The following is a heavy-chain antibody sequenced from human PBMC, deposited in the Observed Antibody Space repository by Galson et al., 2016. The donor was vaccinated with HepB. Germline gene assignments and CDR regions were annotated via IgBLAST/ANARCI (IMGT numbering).Heavy chain of an antibody. Sequence: SLRLSCAASGFTFNAHWMNWVHQAPGKGLEWVANIRGDGIVSYYAESVRGRFTISRDNAKNSLYLQMNGLRGDETAVYYCSREMTGSYFDWGQGTLVTVSS. CDR3: SREMTGSYFD. CDR1: GFTFNAHW. D-gene: IGHD3-10*01. CDR2: IRGDGIVS. J-gene: IGHJ4*02. V-gene: IGHV3-7*01.